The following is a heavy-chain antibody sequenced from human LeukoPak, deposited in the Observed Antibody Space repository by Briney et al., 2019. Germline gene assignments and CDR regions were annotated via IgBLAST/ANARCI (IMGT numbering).Heavy chain of an antibody. Sequence: SETLSLTCTVSGGSLSSGDYYWSWIRQPPGKGLEGIGYIYYSGSTYYNPSLKSRVTISVDTSKNQFSLKLSSVTAADTAVYYCARVCSTSCYSGNAYYFDYWGQGTLVTVSS. CDR1: GGSLSSGDYY. CDR2: IYYSGST. CDR3: ARVCSTSCYSGNAYYFDY. V-gene: IGHV4-30-4*08. J-gene: IGHJ4*02. D-gene: IGHD2-2*01.